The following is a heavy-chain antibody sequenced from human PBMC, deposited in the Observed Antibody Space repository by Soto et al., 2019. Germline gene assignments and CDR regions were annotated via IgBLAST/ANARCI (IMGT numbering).Heavy chain of an antibody. CDR3: ARAPIAAAGPDD. Sequence: LSLTCTVSCGSISSYYWSWIRQPPGKGLEWIGYIYYSGSTNYNPSLKSRVTISVDTSKNQFSLKLSSVTAADTAVYYCARAPIAAAGPDDWGQGTLVTVSS. CDR1: CGSISSYY. V-gene: IGHV4-59*01. CDR2: IYYSGST. D-gene: IGHD6-13*01. J-gene: IGHJ4*02.